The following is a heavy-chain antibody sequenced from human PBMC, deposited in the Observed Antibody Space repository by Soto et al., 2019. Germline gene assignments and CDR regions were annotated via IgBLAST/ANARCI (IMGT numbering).Heavy chain of an antibody. CDR1: GGTFSSYA. D-gene: IGHD2-2*01. Sequence: ASVKVSCKASGGTFSSYAISWVRQAPGQGLEWMGGIIPIFGTANYAQKFQGRVTITADKSTSTAYMELSSLRSEDTAVYYCARALREYCSSTSCYYYYGMDVWGQGTTVTVSS. V-gene: IGHV1-69*06. CDR2: IIPIFGTA. J-gene: IGHJ6*02. CDR3: ARALREYCSSTSCYYYYGMDV.